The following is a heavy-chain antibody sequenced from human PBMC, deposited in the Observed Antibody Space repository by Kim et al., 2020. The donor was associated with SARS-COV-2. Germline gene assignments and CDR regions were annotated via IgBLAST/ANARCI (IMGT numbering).Heavy chain of an antibody. J-gene: IGHJ5*02. CDR1: GGTFSSYA. CDR2: IIPIFGTA. Sequence: SVKVSCKASGGTFSSYAISWVRQAPGQGLEWMGGIIPIFGTANYAQKFQGRVTITADKSTSTAYMELSSLRSEDTAVYYCARDRAAKRGWVDPWGQGTLVTVSS. V-gene: IGHV1-69*06. CDR3: ARDRAAKRGWVDP. D-gene: IGHD3-10*01.